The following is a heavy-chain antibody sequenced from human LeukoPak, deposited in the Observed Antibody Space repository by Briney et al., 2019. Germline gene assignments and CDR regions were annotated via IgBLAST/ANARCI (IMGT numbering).Heavy chain of an antibody. CDR3: ARSEYYYDSSGYDAFDI. J-gene: IGHJ3*02. CDR1: GGSISSSSYY. CDR2: IYYSGST. V-gene: IGHV4-39*01. Sequence: SETLSLTCTVSGGSISSSSYYWGWLRQPPGKGLEWIGSIYYSGSTYYNPSLKSRVTISVDTSKNQFSLKLSSVTAADTAVYYCARSEYYYDSSGYDAFDIWGQGTMVTVSS. D-gene: IGHD3-22*01.